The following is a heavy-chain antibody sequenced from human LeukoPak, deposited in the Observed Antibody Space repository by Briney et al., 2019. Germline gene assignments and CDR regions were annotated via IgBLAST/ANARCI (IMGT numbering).Heavy chain of an antibody. CDR3: ARDSGNSGSYFDAFDI. CDR2: IYTSGST. J-gene: IGHJ3*02. V-gene: IGHV4-61*02. CDR1: GGSISSGGYY. D-gene: IGHD1-26*01. Sequence: SETLSLTCTVSGGSISSGGYYWSWIRQPAGKGLEWIGRIYTSGSTNYNPSLKSRVTMSVDTSKNQFSLKLSSVTAADTAVYYCARDSGNSGSYFDAFDIWGQGTMVTVSS.